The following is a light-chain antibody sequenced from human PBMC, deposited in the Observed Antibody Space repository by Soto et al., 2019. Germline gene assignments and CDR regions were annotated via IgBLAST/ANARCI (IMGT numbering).Light chain of an antibody. CDR2: DNT. CDR1: TSNIGAGFA. CDR3: QSYDSRLTGSYV. V-gene: IGLV1-40*01. J-gene: IGLJ1*01. Sequence: SGLPQPELVSGAPRQRVTISCTGRTSNIGAGFAVHWYQHIPGAAPRLLIYDNTDRPSGVPDRFSASTSGTSASLTINGLQAEDEGDYYCQSYDSRLTGSYVFGTGTKVTVL.